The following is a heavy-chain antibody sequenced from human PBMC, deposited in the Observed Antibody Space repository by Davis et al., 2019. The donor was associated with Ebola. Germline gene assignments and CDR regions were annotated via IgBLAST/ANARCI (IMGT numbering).Heavy chain of an antibody. D-gene: IGHD3-22*01. CDR1: GYTFTSYY. V-gene: IGHV1-18*04. CDR2: ISAYNGNT. CDR3: ATGDYDSSGYYLEYFQH. J-gene: IGHJ1*01. Sequence: AASVKVSCKASGYTFTSYYMHWVRQAPGQGLEWMGWISAYNGNTNYAQKLQGRVTMTTDTSTSTAYMELSRLRSDDTAVYYCATGDYDSSGYYLEYFQHWGQGTLVTVSS.